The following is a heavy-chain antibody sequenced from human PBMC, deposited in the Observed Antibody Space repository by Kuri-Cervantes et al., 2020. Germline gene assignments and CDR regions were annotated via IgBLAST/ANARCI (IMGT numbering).Heavy chain of an antibody. V-gene: IGHV4-34*01. CDR1: GGPFSGYY. Sequence: SQTLSLTCAVYGGPFSGYYWSWIRQPPGKGLEWIGEINHSGSINYNPSLKSRVSISIDMSKKQFSLKLSSVTAADTAVYYCARGPTGGYSFDYWGQGTLVTVSS. J-gene: IGHJ4*02. D-gene: IGHD2-2*03. CDR2: INHSGSI. CDR3: ARGPTGGYSFDY.